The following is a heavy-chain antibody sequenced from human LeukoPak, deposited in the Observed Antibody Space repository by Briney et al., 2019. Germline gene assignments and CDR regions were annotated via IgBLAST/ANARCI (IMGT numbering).Heavy chain of an antibody. Sequence: GGSLILSCAPSGFTFSSYSMNWVRQAPGKGLEWVSYISSSSSTIYYADSVKGRFTISRDNAKNSLYLQMNSLRAEDTAVYHCARVTWFGELLGSFDYWGQGNLVTVSS. V-gene: IGHV3-48*01. J-gene: IGHJ4*02. CDR1: GFTFSSYS. D-gene: IGHD3-10*01. CDR3: ARVTWFGELLGSFDY. CDR2: ISSSSSTI.